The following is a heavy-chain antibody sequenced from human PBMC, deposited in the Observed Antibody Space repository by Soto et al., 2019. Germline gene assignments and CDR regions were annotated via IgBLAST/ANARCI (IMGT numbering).Heavy chain of an antibody. CDR2: INHSVST. CDR1: GYSISSGYY. V-gene: IGHV4-38-2*01. J-gene: IGHJ4*02. Sequence: SETLSLTGDVSGYSISSGYYWGWIRQPPGKGLEWVASINHSVSTYYNPSLKSRITISVDMSKNEVSLRLSSVTAADTAVFYCARRNGWVDYLGQGALVTVSS. CDR3: ARRNGWVDY. D-gene: IGHD2-2*03.